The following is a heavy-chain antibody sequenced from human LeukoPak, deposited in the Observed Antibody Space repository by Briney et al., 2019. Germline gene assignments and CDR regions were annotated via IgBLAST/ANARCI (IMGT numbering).Heavy chain of an antibody. CDR1: GGSVSSGSYY. D-gene: IGHD2-2*01. J-gene: IGHJ6*02. V-gene: IGHV4-61*01. CDR3: ARALGYCSSTSCYNYYYYGMDV. CDR2: IYYSGST. Sequence: SETLSLTCTVSGGSVSSGSYYWSWIRQPPGKGLEWIGYIYYSGSTNYNPSLKSRVTISVDTSKNQFSLKLSSVTAADTAVCYCARALGYCSSTSCYNYYYYGMDVWGQGTTVTVSS.